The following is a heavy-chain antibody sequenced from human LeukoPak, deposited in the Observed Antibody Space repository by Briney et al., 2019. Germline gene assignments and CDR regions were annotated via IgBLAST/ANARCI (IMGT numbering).Heavy chain of an antibody. CDR2: IYYSGST. Sequence: SETLSLTXTVSGGSISSSTYYWGWIRQPPGKGLEWIGSIYYSGSTYYNPSLKSRVTISVDTSKNQFSLKLSSVTAADTAVYYCARQEAGTDYWGQGTLVTVSS. CDR3: ARQEAGTDY. V-gene: IGHV4-39*01. CDR1: GGSISSSTYY. J-gene: IGHJ4*02. D-gene: IGHD6-19*01.